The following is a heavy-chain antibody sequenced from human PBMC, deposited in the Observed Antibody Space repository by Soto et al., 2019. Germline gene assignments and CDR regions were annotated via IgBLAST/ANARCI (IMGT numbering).Heavy chain of an antibody. Sequence: GGSLRLSCAASGFTFSSYWRHWVSQAPGKGLVWVSRINSDGSSTSYADSVKGRFTISRDNAKNTLYLQMNSLRAEDTAVYYCVRTSLVVAAATREDYWGQGTLVTVSS. V-gene: IGHV3-74*01. D-gene: IGHD2-15*01. CDR1: GFTFSSYW. J-gene: IGHJ4*02. CDR3: VRTSLVVAAATREDY. CDR2: INSDGSST.